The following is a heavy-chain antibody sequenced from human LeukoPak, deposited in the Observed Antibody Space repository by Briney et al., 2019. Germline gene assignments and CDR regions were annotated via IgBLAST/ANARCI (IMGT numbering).Heavy chain of an antibody. V-gene: IGHV3-21*01. CDR1: GFTFSSYS. CDR3: ARDTAPMVITTYFDY. CDR2: ISSSRSYI. D-gene: IGHD3-22*01. J-gene: IGHJ4*02. Sequence: GGSLRLSCAASGFTFSSYSMNWVRQAPGKGLEWVSSISSSRSYIYYADSVKGRFTISRDNAKNSLYLQMNSLRAEDTAVYYCARDTAPMVITTYFDYWGQGTLVTVSS.